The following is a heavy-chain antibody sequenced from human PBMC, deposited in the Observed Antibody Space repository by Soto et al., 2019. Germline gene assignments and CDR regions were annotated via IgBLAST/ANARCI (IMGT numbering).Heavy chain of an antibody. CDR2: ISAYNGNT. CDR1: GYTFTSYG. Sequence: APVKVSCKSSGYTFTSYGISWVRQAPGQGLEWMGWISAYNGNTNYAQKLQGRVTMTTDTSTSTAYMELRSLRSDDTAVYYCANAGALTVXTTRPFDLWGQGKMATVSS. V-gene: IGHV1-18*01. J-gene: IGHJ3*01. CDR3: ANAGALTVXTTRPFDL. D-gene: IGHD7-27*01.